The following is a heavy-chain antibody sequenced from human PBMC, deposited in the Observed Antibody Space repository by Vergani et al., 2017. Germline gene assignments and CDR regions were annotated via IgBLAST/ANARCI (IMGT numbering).Heavy chain of an antibody. CDR1: GFTFSSYS. J-gene: IGHJ6*02. V-gene: IGHV3-21*01. Sequence: EVQLVESGGGLVKPGGSLRLSCAAFGFTFSSYSMNWVRQAPGKGLEWVSSISSSSSYIYYADSVKGRFTISRDNAKNSLYLQMNSLRAEDTAVYYCASGARPTENYYGMDVWGQGTTVTVSS. CDR2: ISSSSSYI. CDR3: ASGARPTENYYGMDV. D-gene: IGHD1-1*01.